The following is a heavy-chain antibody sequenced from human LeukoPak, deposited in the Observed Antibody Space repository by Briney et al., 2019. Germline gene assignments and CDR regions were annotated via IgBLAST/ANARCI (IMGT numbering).Heavy chain of an antibody. CDR2: LSHRGNT. Sequence: SETLSLTCTVSGDSVSNDFYYWGWIRQPPGKGLEWVACLSHRGNTWYNPSLESRVTISVDTSKNRFSLNFNSVTAADTALYWCARHNAPRRVGFNFWGQGILVTVSS. D-gene: IGHD3-10*01. CDR1: GDSVSNDFYY. V-gene: IGHV4-39*01. CDR3: ARHNAPRRVGFNF. J-gene: IGHJ4*02.